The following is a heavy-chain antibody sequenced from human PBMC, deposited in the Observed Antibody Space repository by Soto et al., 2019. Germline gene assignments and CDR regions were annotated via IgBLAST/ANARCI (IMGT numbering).Heavy chain of an antibody. D-gene: IGHD6-19*01. J-gene: IGHJ4*01. CDR3: AKAGGIAVPGNHLDY. CDR1: GFTFSSNA. Sequence: EVQLLESGGGSVQPGGSLRLSCAASGFTFSSNAMTWVRQAPGKGLEWVSAISGTGSSTNYADSVEGRFTISRDNSKNTLYLQMSTLRAEDTAVYYCAKAGGIAVPGNHLDYWGQGALVSVSS. V-gene: IGHV3-23*01. CDR2: ISGTGSST.